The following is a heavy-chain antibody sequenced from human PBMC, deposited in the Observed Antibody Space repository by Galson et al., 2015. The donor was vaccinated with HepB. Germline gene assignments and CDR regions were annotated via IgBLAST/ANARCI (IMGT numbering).Heavy chain of an antibody. D-gene: IGHD5-24*01. V-gene: IGHV4-34*01. CDR2: INHSGST. J-gene: IGHJ4*02. CDR3: ARGDGYNYY. CDR1: GGSFSGYY. Sequence: ATLSLTCAVYGGSFSGYYWSWIRQPPGKGLEWIGEINHSGSTNYNPSLKSRVTISVDTSKNQFSLKLSSVTAADTAVYYCARGDGYNYYWGQGTLVTVSS.